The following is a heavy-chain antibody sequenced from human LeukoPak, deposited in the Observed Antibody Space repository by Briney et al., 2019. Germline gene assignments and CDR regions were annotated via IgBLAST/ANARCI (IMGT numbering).Heavy chain of an antibody. V-gene: IGHV3-33*01. CDR3: ARDGDQYCSGGSCSYYYYGMDV. J-gene: IGHJ6*04. D-gene: IGHD2-15*01. CDR2: IWYDGSNK. Sequence: GGSLRLSCAASGFTFSSYGMHWVRQAPGKGLEWVAVIWYDGSNKYYADSVKGRFTISRDNSKNTLYLQMNSLRAEDTAVYYCARDGDQYCSGGSCSYYYYGMDVWGKGTTVTVSS. CDR1: GFTFSSYG.